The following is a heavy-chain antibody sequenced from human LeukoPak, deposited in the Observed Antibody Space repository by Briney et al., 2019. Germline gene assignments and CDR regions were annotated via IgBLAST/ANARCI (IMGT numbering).Heavy chain of an antibody. Sequence: ASVKVSCKASGYTFTSYDINWVRQATGQGLEWMGWMNPNSGNTGYAQKFQGRVTMTRNTSISTAYMELSSLRSEDTAVYYCARVMNPGYSYGSDAFDIWGQGTMVTVSS. CDR2: MNPNSGNT. CDR3: ARVMNPGYSYGSDAFDI. J-gene: IGHJ3*02. CDR1: GYTFTSYD. D-gene: IGHD5-18*01. V-gene: IGHV1-8*01.